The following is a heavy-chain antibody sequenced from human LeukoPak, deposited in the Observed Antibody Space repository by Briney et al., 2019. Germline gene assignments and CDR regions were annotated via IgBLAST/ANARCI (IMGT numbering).Heavy chain of an antibody. J-gene: IGHJ4*02. Sequence: ASVKVSCKASGYTFTSYAMHWVRQAPGQRLEWMGWINAGNGNTKYSQKFQGRVTITRDTSASTAYMELSSLRSEDTAVYYCARDRGQWLVLDYFDYWGQGTLVTVSS. CDR2: INAGNGNT. CDR3: ARDRGQWLVLDYFDY. D-gene: IGHD6-19*01. V-gene: IGHV1-3*01. CDR1: GYTFTSYA.